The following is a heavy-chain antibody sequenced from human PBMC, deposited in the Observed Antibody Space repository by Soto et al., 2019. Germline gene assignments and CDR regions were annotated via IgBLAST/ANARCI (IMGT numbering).Heavy chain of an antibody. V-gene: IGHV1-46*01. CDR3: ARDLRAGGDY. Sequence: QVQLVQSGAVVKKPGASVKVSCKASGYTLSDANINWVRQAPGQGPEWMGIINPRADSTNYAQKFQGRVTLTRDTSTSTVYMELSSLRSEDTAVYYCARDLRAGGDYWGQGTLVTVSS. CDR2: INPRADST. D-gene: IGHD1-26*01. CDR1: GYTLSDAN. J-gene: IGHJ4*02.